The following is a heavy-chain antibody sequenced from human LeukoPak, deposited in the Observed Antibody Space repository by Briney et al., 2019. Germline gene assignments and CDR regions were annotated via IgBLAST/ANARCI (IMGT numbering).Heavy chain of an antibody. V-gene: IGHV4-59*01. CDR1: GGSISSYY. J-gene: IGHJ4*02. Sequence: SETLSLTCTVSGGSISSYYWSWIRQPPGKGLEWIGYIYYSGSTNYNPSLKSRVTISVDTSKNQFSLKLSSVTAADTAVYYCARVPEMGPIDYRGQGTLVTVSS. CDR3: ARVPEMGPIDY. D-gene: IGHD2-8*01. CDR2: IYYSGST.